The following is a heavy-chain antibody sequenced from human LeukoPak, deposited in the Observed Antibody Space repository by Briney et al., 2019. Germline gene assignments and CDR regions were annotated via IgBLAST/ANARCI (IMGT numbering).Heavy chain of an antibody. CDR3: ARGGHYYGSGSYPFDY. CDR1: GFTFSNYA. J-gene: IGHJ4*02. CDR2: ISYDGSNK. D-gene: IGHD3-10*01. Sequence: PGGSLRLSCAASGFTFSNYAIHWVGQAPSKGLDWVEVISYDGSNKYYADSVKGRFTISRDNSKNTLYLQMNSLRIEDTAVYYCARGGHYYGSGSYPFDYWGQGTLVTVSS. V-gene: IGHV3-30-3*01.